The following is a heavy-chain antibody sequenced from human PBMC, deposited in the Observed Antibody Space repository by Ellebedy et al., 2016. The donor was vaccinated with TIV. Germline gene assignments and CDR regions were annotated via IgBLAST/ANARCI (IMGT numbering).Heavy chain of an antibody. CDR1: GVSISIYS. V-gene: IGHV4-59*01. Sequence: MPSETLSLTCTASGVSISIYSWSRIRQPPGKGLEWIGYNDYNNGGNNYNPALKSRVTISVDTSKNQFSLKLRSVTAADTAVYFCARENWGSLDLWGQGTLVTVSS. J-gene: IGHJ5*02. CDR2: NDYNNGGN. D-gene: IGHD3-16*01. CDR3: ARENWGSLDL.